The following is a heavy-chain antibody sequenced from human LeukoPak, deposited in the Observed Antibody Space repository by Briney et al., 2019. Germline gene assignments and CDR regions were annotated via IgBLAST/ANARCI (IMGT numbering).Heavy chain of an antibody. J-gene: IGHJ4*02. D-gene: IGHD6-6*01. V-gene: IGHV4-30-4*01. CDR2: IFYSGNT. CDR1: GGSTSCGDYY. CDR3: AGSSIAARPRRHFDY. Sequence: SQTQSLTCTVSGGSTSCGDYYWSWIRQPPGKGLQWIGYIFYSGNTYYNPSLKSRVPISVDTSKNRFSLKLSSVTAADTAVYYCAGSSIAARPRRHFDYWGQGTLVTVSS.